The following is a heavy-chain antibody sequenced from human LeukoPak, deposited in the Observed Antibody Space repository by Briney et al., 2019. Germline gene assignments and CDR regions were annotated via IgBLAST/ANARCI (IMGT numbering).Heavy chain of an antibody. J-gene: IGHJ6*03. CDR2: IYYSGST. CDR1: GGSISSGDYY. CDR3: ARVRAYYYYMDV. V-gene: IGHV4-61*08. Sequence: SETLSLTCTVSGGSISSGDYYWSWIRQPPGKGLEWIGYIYYSGSTNYNPSLKSRVTISVDTSKNQFSLKLSSVTAADTAVYYCARVRAYYYYMDVWGKGTTVTVSS.